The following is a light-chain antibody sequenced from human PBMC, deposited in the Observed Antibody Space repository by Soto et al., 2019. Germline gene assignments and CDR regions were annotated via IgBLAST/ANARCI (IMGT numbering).Light chain of an antibody. V-gene: IGKV1-39*01. Sequence: DIQMTQSPSSLSASVGDRVTITCRASQSISNYLNWYQQKPGKAPNLLIYDASSLLSGVPSRFSGSGSGTDFTLTISSLQPEYFSIYYCQQSDSTPYTFGQGTKLEIK. J-gene: IGKJ2*01. CDR3: QQSDSTPYT. CDR1: QSISNY. CDR2: DAS.